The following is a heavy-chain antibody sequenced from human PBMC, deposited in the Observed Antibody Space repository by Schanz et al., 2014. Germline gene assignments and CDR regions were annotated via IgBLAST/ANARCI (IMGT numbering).Heavy chain of an antibody. CDR2: ISGSGGDT. Sequence: EVQLLASGGGLVQPGGSLRLTCLTSGFTFTDHAMSWVRQAPGKGLEWVSAISGSGGDTYYADSVKGRFTISRDNSKNTLYLQMNSLRAEDTAVYYCAKDKRGRSSWFFDYWGQGTLVTVSS. CDR1: GFTFTDHA. D-gene: IGHD6-13*01. V-gene: IGHV3-23*01. J-gene: IGHJ4*02. CDR3: AKDKRGRSSWFFDY.